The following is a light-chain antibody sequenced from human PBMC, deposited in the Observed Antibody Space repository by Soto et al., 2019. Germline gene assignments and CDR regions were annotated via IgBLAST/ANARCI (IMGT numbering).Light chain of an antibody. CDR3: SSYTSSSTLVV. CDR2: DVS. J-gene: IGLJ2*01. V-gene: IGLV2-14*01. CDR1: SSDVGGYNY. Sequence: QAVLTQPASVCGSPGQSITISCTGTSSDVGGYNYVSWYRQHPGKAPKLMIYDVSNRPSGVSNRFSGSKSGNTASLTISGLQAEDEADYYCSSYTSSSTLVVFGGGTKLTVL.